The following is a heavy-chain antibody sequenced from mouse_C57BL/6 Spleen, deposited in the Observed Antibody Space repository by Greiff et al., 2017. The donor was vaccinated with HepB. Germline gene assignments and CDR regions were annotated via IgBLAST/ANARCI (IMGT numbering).Heavy chain of an antibody. D-gene: IGHD2-4*01. CDR3: ARNYDYDIWFAY. Sequence: QVQLKESGPELVKPGASVKISCKASGYSFTSYYIHWVKQRPGQGLEWIGWIYPGSGNTKYNEKFKGKATLTADTSSSTAYMQLSSLTSEDSAVYYCARNYDYDIWFAYWGQGTLVTVSA. CDR1: GYSFTSYY. J-gene: IGHJ3*01. CDR2: IYPGSGNT. V-gene: IGHV1-66*01.